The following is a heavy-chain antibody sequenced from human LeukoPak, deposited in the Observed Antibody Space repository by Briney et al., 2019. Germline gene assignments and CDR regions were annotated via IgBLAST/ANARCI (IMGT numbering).Heavy chain of an antibody. CDR2: IYYSGST. CDR3: ARVGNYYDSSGYLDY. CDR1: GGSISSYY. J-gene: IGHJ4*02. D-gene: IGHD3-22*01. Sequence: SETLSLTCTVSGGSISSYYWSWIRQPPRKGLEWIGYIYYSGSTNYNPSLKSRVTISVDTSKNQFSLKLSSVTAADTAVYYCARVGNYYDSSGYLDYWGQGTLVTVSS. V-gene: IGHV4-59*01.